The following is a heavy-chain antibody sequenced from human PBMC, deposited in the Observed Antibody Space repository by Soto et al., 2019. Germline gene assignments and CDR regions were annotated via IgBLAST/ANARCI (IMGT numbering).Heavy chain of an antibody. Sequence: QVHLQESGPGLVKPSQTLSLTCTVSGDSIDSGAYYWTWIRQFPGKGLEWIGYVYYSGTTAYNPSLQSRLAISIDTSKSHFSLKLHSVTDADTAVYYCARAWYSGAYSLDFWGQGTLVTVSS. CDR3: ARAWYSGAYSLDF. CDR1: GDSIDSGAYY. V-gene: IGHV4-31*03. CDR2: VYYSGTT. D-gene: IGHD1-26*01. J-gene: IGHJ4*02.